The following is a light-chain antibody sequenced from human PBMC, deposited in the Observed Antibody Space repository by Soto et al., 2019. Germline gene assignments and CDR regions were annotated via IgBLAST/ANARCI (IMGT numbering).Light chain of an antibody. V-gene: IGKV3-20*01. CDR2: GAS. CDR3: QQYGGALT. J-gene: IGKJ5*01. Sequence: EIVLSQSPGILSLSPGARATLSCWASQSISSKLAWYQQKPGQAPRLLIYGASSRAAGVPDRFIGSGSGTDFTLTISRVEREDSAMYYCQQYGGALTFGQGTRLEIK. CDR1: QSISSK.